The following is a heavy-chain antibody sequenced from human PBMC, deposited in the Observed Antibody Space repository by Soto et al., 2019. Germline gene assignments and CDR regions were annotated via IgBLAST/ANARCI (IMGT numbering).Heavy chain of an antibody. Sequence: QVQLQESGPGLVKPSETLSLTCTVSGGSVSSGSYYWTWIRQPPGKGLEWIGCLYNSGSTNYNPALKSRATISVDTSKNQFALMLSSVTAADTAVYYCARDNGYSYGYFDYWGQGTLVTVSS. V-gene: IGHV4-61*01. CDR2: LYNSGST. CDR3: ARDNGYSYGYFDY. D-gene: IGHD5-18*01. J-gene: IGHJ4*02. CDR1: GGSVSSGSYY.